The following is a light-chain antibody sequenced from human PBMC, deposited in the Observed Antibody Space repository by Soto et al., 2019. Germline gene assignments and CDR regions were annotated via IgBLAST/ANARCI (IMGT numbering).Light chain of an antibody. CDR3: RQYVSYPVT. CDR1: QSISNS. Sequence: DIQMTQSPSTLSASVGDRVTITCRASQSISNSLAWYQQKPGKAPNLLIYKASSLESGVPSRFSGSVSGTAFTLTISSLQPDDVATYYCRQYVSYPVTFGGGTKVEMK. V-gene: IGKV1-5*03. CDR2: KAS. J-gene: IGKJ4*01.